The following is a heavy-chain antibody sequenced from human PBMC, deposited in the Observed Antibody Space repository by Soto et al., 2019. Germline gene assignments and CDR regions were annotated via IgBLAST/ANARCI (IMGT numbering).Heavy chain of an antibody. D-gene: IGHD3-22*01. CDR3: AKAAFYYYDSSGYSYYYYGMDV. CDR2: ISGSGGST. J-gene: IGHJ6*02. CDR1: GFTFSSYA. Sequence: GXLRRSCAASGFTFSSYAMSWVRQALGNGLEWVSAISGSGGSTYYADSVKGRFTISRDNSKNTLYLQMNSLRAEDTAVYYCAKAAFYYYDSSGYSYYYYGMDVWGQGTKVTVSS. V-gene: IGHV3-23*01.